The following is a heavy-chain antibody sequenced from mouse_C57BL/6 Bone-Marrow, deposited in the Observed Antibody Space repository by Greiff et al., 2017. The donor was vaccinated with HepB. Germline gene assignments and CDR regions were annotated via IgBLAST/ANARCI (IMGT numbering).Heavy chain of an antibody. CDR1: GFSLTSYG. V-gene: IGHV2-2*01. J-gene: IGHJ2*01. CDR3: ARNEELTVYYFDY. CDR2: IWIGGST. D-gene: IGHD4-1*01. Sequence: VQLQQSGPGLVQPSQSLSITCTVSGFSLTSYGVHWVRQSPGKGLEWLGVIWIGGSTDYNAAFISRLSISKDNSKSQVFFKMNSLQADDTAIYYCARNEELTVYYFDYWGQGTTLTVSS.